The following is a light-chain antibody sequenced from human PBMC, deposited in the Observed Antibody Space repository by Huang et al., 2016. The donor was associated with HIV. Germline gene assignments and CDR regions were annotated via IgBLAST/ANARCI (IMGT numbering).Light chain of an antibody. CDR3: QQYNNWPIT. CDR1: QSVSSN. J-gene: IGKJ5*01. CDR2: GAS. V-gene: IGKV3-15*01. Sequence: DIVMTQSPATLSVSPGEGVTLSCRASQSVSSNLAWYQQKPGQAPRLLIYGASTRATAIPARFSGSGSGTEFTLTISSLQSEDFAVYYCQQYNNWPITFGQGTRLEIK.